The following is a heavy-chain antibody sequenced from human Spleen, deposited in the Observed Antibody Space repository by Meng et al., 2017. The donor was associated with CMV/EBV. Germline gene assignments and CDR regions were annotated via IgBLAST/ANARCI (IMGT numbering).Heavy chain of an antibody. D-gene: IGHD2-15*01. V-gene: IGHV4-30-4*01. Sequence: QVQLQESGPGLVKPSEXVSLSGTVSGGSISSGDYYWSWVRQPPGQGLEWIGYIYYSGSTYYNPSLKSRATISVDTSKNQFSLKLNSVSAADTAVYFCARSALVVGSTSYFDYWGRGTRVTVAS. J-gene: IGHJ4*02. CDR1: GGSISSGDYY. CDR3: ARSALVVGSTSYFDY. CDR2: IYYSGST.